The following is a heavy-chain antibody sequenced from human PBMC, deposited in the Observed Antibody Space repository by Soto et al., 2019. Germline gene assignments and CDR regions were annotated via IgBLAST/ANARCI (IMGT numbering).Heavy chain of an antibody. CDR2: IHSDGSST. V-gene: IGHV3-74*01. D-gene: IGHD1-26*01. J-gene: IGHJ3*01. CDR1: GFTFSYYW. Sequence: EVQLVESGGGLVRPGGSLRLSCAASGFTFSYYWMHWVRQAPGKGLVWVSRIHSDGSSTTYADFVKGRFIISRDNAMNTVDLKMKSVRVEETVVYSCARGDRGAFDLWGQGTVVTVSS. CDR3: ARGDRGAFDL.